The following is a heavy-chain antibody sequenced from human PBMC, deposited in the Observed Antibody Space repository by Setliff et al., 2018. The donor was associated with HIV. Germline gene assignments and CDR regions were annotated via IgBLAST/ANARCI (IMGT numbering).Heavy chain of an antibody. Sequence: TLVNPTQTPTLTCTFSGFSLSTSGMCVTWIRQPPGKALEWLARIDWDDDKYYITSLKTRLTISKDTSKNQVVLRMSNMDPVDTATYYCAHGNSITVFGVVAYFDYWGQGALVTVSS. V-gene: IGHV2-70*12. CDR2: IDWDDDK. D-gene: IGHD3-3*01. J-gene: IGHJ4*02. CDR3: AHGNSITVFGVVAYFDY. CDR1: GFSLSTSGMC.